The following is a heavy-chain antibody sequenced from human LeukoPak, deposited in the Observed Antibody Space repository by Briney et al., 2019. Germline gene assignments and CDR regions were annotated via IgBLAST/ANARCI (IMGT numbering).Heavy chain of an antibody. CDR2: IGSSSNHI. CDR1: ELPFSSYS. Sequence: GGSLRLSCGASELPFSSYSMNWVPQAPGKGVECVLYIGSSSNHIHDADSVKRRFTISRDNVKNSLYLQMNSLGAEDTAVYYCARGLGFNWFDPWGQGTLVTVSS. V-gene: IGHV3-21*01. CDR3: ARGLGFNWFDP. J-gene: IGHJ5*02. D-gene: IGHD4-17*01.